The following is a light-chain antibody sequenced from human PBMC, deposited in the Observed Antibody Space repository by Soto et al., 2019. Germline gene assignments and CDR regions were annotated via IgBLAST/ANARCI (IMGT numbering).Light chain of an antibody. CDR3: QQYGSSPRT. V-gene: IGKV3-20*01. CDR2: STS. J-gene: IGKJ1*01. Sequence: EIVLTQSPGTLSLSPGERATLSCRASQAVTSPFLAWYQQKPGQAPRLVIYSTSGRATGIPDRFSGSGSGTDFTLTISSLEPEDSAVYYCQQYGSSPRTFGQGTQVNIK. CDR1: QAVTSPF.